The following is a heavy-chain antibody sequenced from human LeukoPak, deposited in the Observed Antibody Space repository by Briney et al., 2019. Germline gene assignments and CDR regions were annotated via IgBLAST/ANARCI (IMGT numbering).Heavy chain of an antibody. CDR1: GLTVSSNH. J-gene: IGHJ4*02. CDR2: IYNGDNT. V-gene: IGHV3-66*01. Sequence: GGSLRLSCAASGLTVSSNHMSWVRQAPGKGLEWVSVIYNGDNTNYADSVKGRFTISRDNSKNTLFLQMNNLRAEDTAVYFCARASQWLAFDNWGQGSLVTASS. CDR3: ARASQWLAFDN. D-gene: IGHD6-19*01.